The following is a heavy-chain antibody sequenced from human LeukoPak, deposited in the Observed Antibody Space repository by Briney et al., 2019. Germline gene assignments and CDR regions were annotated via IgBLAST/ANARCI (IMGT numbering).Heavy chain of an antibody. V-gene: IGHV1-2*02. CDR3: ARFGIAVAGLDY. J-gene: IGHJ4*02. CDR1: GYTFTGYY. D-gene: IGHD6-19*01. CDR2: INPNSGGT. Sequence: ASVKVSCKASGYTFTGYYMHWVRQAPGQGLEWMGWINPNSGGTNYAQKFQGRVTMTRDTSISTAYMELSRLRSDDTAVCYCARFGIAVAGLDYWGQGTLVTVSS.